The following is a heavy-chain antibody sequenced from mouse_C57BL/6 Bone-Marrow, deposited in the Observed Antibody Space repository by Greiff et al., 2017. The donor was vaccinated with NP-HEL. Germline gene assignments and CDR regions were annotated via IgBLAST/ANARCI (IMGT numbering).Heavy chain of an antibody. CDR2: IWGVGST. V-gene: IGHV2-6*01. CDR1: GFSLTSYG. D-gene: IGHD4-1*01. CDR3: ASDLLGRGFAY. J-gene: IGHJ3*01. Sequence: VMLVESGPGLVAPSQSLSITCTVSGFSLTSYGVDWVRQSPGKGLEWLGVIWGVGSTNYNSALKSRLSISKDNSKSQVFLKMNSLQTDDTAMYYCASDLLGRGFAYWGQGTLVTVSA.